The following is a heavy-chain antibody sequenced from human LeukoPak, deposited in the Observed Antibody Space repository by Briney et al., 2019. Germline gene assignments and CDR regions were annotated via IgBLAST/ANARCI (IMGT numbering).Heavy chain of an antibody. Sequence: GGSLRLSCAASGFTFSSYWMHWVRQAPGKGLVWVSRIKSDGSSTMYADSVKGRFTISRDNSKNTLYLQMNSLRAEDTAVYYCANFPRIVGATDYWGQGTLVTVSS. J-gene: IGHJ4*02. V-gene: IGHV3-74*03. CDR2: IKSDGSST. D-gene: IGHD1-26*01. CDR1: GFTFSSYW. CDR3: ANFPRIVGATDY.